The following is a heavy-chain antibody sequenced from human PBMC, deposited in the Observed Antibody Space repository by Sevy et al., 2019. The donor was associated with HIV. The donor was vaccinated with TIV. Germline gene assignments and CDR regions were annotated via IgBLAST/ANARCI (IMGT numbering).Heavy chain of an antibody. Sequence: ASVKVSCKVSGYTLTKLSMHWVRQAPGKGLEWMGSFDPEDGETLYAQKLQGRVIMTEGTSTDTAYMEVNSLRSEDTAVYYCATSIDYYENSGCPFDYWGQGTLVTVSS. D-gene: IGHD3-22*01. CDR3: ATSIDYYENSGCPFDY. V-gene: IGHV1-24*01. CDR2: FDPEDGET. CDR1: GYTLTKLS. J-gene: IGHJ4*02.